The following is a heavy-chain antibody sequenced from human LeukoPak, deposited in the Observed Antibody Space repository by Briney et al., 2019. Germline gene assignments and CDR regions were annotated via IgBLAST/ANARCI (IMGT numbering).Heavy chain of an antibody. D-gene: IGHD6-19*01. CDR3: ARAPMQFWAFDY. CDR2: IYHSGIT. J-gene: IGHJ4*02. CDR1: GYSISSGYY. V-gene: IGHV4-38-2*01. Sequence: SETLPLTCAVSGYSISSGYYWGWVRQPPGKGLEWIGSIYHSGITYYNPSLKSRVARSVDTSKKQFSLKLSSVTAADTAVYFCARAPMQFWAFDYWGQGTLVTVSS.